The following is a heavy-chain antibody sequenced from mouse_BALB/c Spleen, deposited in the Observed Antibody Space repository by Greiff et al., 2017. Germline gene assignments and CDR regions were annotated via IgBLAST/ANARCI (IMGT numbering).Heavy chain of an antibody. CDR2: IYYSGTI. Sequence: VQLQQSGPGLVKPSQTVSLTCTVTGISITTRNYRWSWIRQFPGNKLEWIGYIYYSGTITYNPSLTSRTTITRDTSKNQFFLEMNSLTAEDTATYYCARDDGYYGGFAYWGQGTLVTVSA. J-gene: IGHJ3*01. D-gene: IGHD2-3*01. CDR3: ARDDGYYGGFAY. V-gene: IGHV3-5*02. CDR1: GISITTRNYR.